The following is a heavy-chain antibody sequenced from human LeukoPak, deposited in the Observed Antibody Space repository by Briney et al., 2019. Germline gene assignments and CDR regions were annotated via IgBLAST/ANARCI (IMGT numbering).Heavy chain of an antibody. D-gene: IGHD3-16*01. Sequence: PSETLSLTCTVSGYSISSGYYWGWIRQPPGKGLEWIGSIYHSGSTYYNPSLKSRVTISVDTSKNQFSLKLSSVTAADTAVYYCARDWGGVWDYWGQGTLVTVSS. CDR2: IYHSGST. CDR1: GYSISSGYY. V-gene: IGHV4-38-2*02. CDR3: ARDWGGVWDY. J-gene: IGHJ4*02.